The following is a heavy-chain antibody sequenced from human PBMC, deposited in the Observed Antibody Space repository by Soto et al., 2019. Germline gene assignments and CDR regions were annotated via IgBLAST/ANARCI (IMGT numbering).Heavy chain of an antibody. CDR1: GGSISSSSYY. D-gene: IGHD3-9*01. Sequence: QLQLQESGPGLVKPSETLSLTCTVSGGSISSSSYYWGWIRQPPGKGLEWIGSIYYSGSTYYNPSLKTRVTISVATSSNQCSLKLSSVTAADTAVYYCARHSFYDILTGYYSYWGQGTLVTVSS. CDR2: IYYSGST. V-gene: IGHV4-39*01. CDR3: ARHSFYDILTGYYSY. J-gene: IGHJ4*02.